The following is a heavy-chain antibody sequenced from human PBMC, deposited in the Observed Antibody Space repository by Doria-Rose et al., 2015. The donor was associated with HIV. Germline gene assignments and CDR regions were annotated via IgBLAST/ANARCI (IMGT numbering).Heavy chain of an antibody. V-gene: IGHV4-4*02. J-gene: IGHJ4*02. CDR2: IYHSGST. D-gene: IGHD6-13*01. CDR3: AREEGSSWVGASAFDY. Sequence: WVRQPPGKGLEWIGEIYHSGSTNYNPSLKSRVTISVDKSKNQFSLKLSPVTAADTAVYYCAREEGSSWVGASAFDYWGQGTLVTVSS.